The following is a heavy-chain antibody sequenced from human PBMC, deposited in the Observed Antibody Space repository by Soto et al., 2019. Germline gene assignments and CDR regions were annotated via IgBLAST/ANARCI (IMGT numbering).Heavy chain of an antibody. CDR1: GYTFTTYH. Sequence: QVQLVQSGAEVREPGASVKVSCKASGYTFTTYHINWVRQATGQGLEWMGWVSPSSGDTGYAQKFQGRVTMTRNPSMSTVYMELSSLRPEDSAVYYCPRGVGELGDYWGQGTLVTVSS. J-gene: IGHJ4*02. CDR3: PRGVGELGDY. CDR2: VSPSSGDT. D-gene: IGHD3-16*01. V-gene: IGHV1-8*01.